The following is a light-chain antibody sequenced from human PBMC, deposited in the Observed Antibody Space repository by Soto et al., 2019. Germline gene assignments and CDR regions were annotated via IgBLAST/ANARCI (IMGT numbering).Light chain of an antibody. CDR3: AAWDDSLNGLVV. J-gene: IGLJ2*01. V-gene: IGLV1-44*01. Sequence: QLVLTQPPSASGTPGQRGTISCSGSSSNIGSNTVNWYQQLPGTAPKLLIYSNNQRPSGVPDRFSGSKSGTSASLAISGLQSEDEADYYCAAWDDSLNGLVVFGGGTKLTVL. CDR1: SSNIGSNT. CDR2: SNN.